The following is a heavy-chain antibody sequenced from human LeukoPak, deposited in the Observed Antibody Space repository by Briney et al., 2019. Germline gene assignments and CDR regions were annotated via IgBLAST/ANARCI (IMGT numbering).Heavy chain of an antibody. J-gene: IGHJ4*02. CDR3: ARSRGFEY. V-gene: IGHV1-46*01. CDR1: GYTLTMYY. Sequence: ASVKVSCKASGYTLTMYYMQWVRQAPGQGLEWMGIINPSGGSTNYAQKFQGRVTMTRDTSTSTVYMELSSLRSEDTAVYYCARSRGFEYWGQGTLVTVSS. CDR2: INPSGGST.